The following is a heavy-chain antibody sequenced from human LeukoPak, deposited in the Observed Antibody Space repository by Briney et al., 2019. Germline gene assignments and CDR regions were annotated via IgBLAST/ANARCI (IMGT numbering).Heavy chain of an antibody. CDR2: ISSSSSYI. CDR3: ARVVATIFHYYDSSGYDI. CDR1: GFTFSSYS. D-gene: IGHD3-22*01. Sequence: GGSLRLSCAASGFTFSSYSMNWVRQAPGKGLEWVSSISSSSSYIYYADSVKGRFTISRDNAKNSLYLQMNSLRAEDTAVYYCARVVATIFHYYDSSGYDIWGQGTMVTVSS. V-gene: IGHV3-21*01. J-gene: IGHJ3*02.